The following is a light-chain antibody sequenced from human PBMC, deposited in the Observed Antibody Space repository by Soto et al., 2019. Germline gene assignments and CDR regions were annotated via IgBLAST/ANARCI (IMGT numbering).Light chain of an antibody. J-gene: IGKJ4*01. CDR1: QGVSTW. CDR3: QQYDSYPLT. Sequence: DIQMTQSPSTLSASIGARVTITCRASQGVSTWLAWYQQKPGKAPDLLIFKASRLQSGVQSRFSGSGSGTEFTLTISSLQPNYFSIYDYQQYDSYPLTFGGETKVEIK. CDR2: KAS. V-gene: IGKV1-5*03.